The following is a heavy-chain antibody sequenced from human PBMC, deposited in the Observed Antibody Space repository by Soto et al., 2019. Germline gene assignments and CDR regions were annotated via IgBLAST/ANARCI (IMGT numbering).Heavy chain of an antibody. CDR3: AKGRPRWYFDY. J-gene: IGHJ4*02. CDR2: ISVIGGST. V-gene: IGHV3-23*01. D-gene: IGHD3-16*02. Sequence: GGSLRLSCAGPGFTLCSYAMRWVPQALGKGLEWVSAISVIGGSTYYADSVKGRFTISRDNSKNTLYLQMNSLRAEDTAVYYCAKGRPRWYFDYWGQGTLVTVSS. CDR1: GFTLCSYA.